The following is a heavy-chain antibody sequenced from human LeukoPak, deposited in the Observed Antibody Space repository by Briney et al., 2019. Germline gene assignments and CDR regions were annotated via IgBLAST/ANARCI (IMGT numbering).Heavy chain of an antibody. CDR1: GFTFSSYG. J-gene: IGHJ4*02. D-gene: IGHD6-19*01. V-gene: IGHV3-21*01. Sequence: GGTLRLSCAASGFTFSSYGMSWVRQAPGKGLEWVSSISSSSSYIYYADSVKGRFTISRDNAKNSLYLQMNSLRAEDTAVYYCARGGVYSSGWYVDYWGQGTLVTVSS. CDR3: ARGGVYSSGWYVDY. CDR2: ISSSSSYI.